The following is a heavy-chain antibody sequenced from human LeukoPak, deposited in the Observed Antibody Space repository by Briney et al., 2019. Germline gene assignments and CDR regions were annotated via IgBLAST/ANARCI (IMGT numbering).Heavy chain of an antibody. D-gene: IGHD6-13*01. CDR1: GYTFTDYY. CDR2: INPNSGGA. J-gene: IGHJ5*02. CDR3: ARGVGSSWFDP. V-gene: IGHV1-2*02. Sequence: ASVKVSCEASGYTFTDYYLHWVRQAPGQGLEWMGWINPNSGGANFALSFQGRVTMTRATSISTAYMELSRLTSGDTAVYYCARGVGSSWFDPWGQGTLVTVSS.